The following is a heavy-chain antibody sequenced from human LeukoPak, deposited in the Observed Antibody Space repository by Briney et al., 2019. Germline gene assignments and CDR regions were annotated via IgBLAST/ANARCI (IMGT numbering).Heavy chain of an antibody. V-gene: IGHV1-46*01. J-gene: IGHJ4*02. CDR3: ARDLDTAMATPGRDY. Sequence: GASVKVSCKASGYTFTSYYMHWVRQAPGQGLEWMGIINPSGGSTSYAQKFQGRVTMTRDTSTSTVYMELSSLRSEDTAVYYCARDLDTAMATPGRDYWGQGTLVTVSS. CDR1: GYTFTSYY. D-gene: IGHD5-18*01. CDR2: INPSGGST.